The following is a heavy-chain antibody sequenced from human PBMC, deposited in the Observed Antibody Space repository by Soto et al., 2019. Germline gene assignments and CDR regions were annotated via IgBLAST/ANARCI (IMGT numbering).Heavy chain of an antibody. V-gene: IGHV3-66*01. CDR3: AGDSTDGDFVDAFEV. CDR2: IYSGGTT. J-gene: IGHJ3*01. CDR1: GFSVSINY. Sequence: ELQLVESGGGLVQPGGSLRLSCAASGFSVSINYVNWVRQAPGKGLEGVSVIYSGGTTHYADSVKGRFTISRDTSKNTLYLQMNSLRVEDTAVYYCAGDSTDGDFVDAFEVWGQGTMVTVSS. D-gene: IGHD4-17*01.